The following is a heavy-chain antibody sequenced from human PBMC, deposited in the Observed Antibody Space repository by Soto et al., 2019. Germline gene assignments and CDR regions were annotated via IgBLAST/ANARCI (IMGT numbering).Heavy chain of an antibody. Sequence: GGSLRLSCAASGFTFSSYAIHWVRQAPGKGLEWVAIIWFDGGNKYYADSVKGRFSISRDNSKNTLFLQMDSLRAEDTAVYYCARGQLPAATTYFDFWGQGTLVTVSS. D-gene: IGHD2-15*01. CDR2: IWFDGGNK. CDR3: ARGQLPAATTYFDF. V-gene: IGHV3-33*01. J-gene: IGHJ4*02. CDR1: GFTFSSYA.